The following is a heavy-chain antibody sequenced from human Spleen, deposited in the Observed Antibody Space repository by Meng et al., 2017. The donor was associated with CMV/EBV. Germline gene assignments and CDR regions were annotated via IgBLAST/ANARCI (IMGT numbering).Heavy chain of an antibody. J-gene: IGHJ4*02. Sequence: GGSLRLSCAASGFTFSSSAMHWVRQAPGKGLEWVAYIRYDGTIKYYADSVKGRFTISRDNAKNSLYLQMNSLRAEDTAVYYCARGDPLTTDYWGQGTLVTVSS. D-gene: IGHD4-11*01. V-gene: IGHV3-30*02. CDR2: IRYDGTIK. CDR3: ARGDPLTTDY. CDR1: GFTFSSSA.